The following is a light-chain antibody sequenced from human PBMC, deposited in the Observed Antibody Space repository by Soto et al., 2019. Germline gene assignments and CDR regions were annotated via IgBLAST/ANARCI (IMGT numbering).Light chain of an antibody. Sequence: DIVMTQTPLSSPVTLGQPASISCRSSQSLVPSNGDTYLSWLQQRPGQPPRLLIYEISKRFSGVPDRFSGSGAGSEFTLKISKVEAEDVAVYYCMQATQFPITFGQGTRLDIK. CDR1: QSLVPSNGDTY. V-gene: IGKV2-24*01. CDR2: EIS. J-gene: IGKJ5*01. CDR3: MQATQFPIT.